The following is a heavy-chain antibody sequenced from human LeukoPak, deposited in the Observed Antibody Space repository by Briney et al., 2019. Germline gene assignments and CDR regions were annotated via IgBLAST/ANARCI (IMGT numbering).Heavy chain of an antibody. V-gene: IGHV3-23*01. Sequence: GGSLRLSCATSGFPFSDFSMSWVRQAPGKGLKWISTTNSGGTSTYYAESVKGRFTISRDDSKNTLYLQMSSLRVEDTAVYYCAKQSYARSLGEGGPETLVSVSS. CDR1: GFPFSDFS. D-gene: IGHD2-8*01. J-gene: IGHJ4*02. CDR2: TNSGGTST. CDR3: AKQSYARSLGE.